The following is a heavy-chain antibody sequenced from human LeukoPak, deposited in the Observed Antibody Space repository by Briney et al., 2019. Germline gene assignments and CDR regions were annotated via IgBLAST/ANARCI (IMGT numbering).Heavy chain of an antibody. V-gene: IGHV3-7*01. D-gene: IGHD3-3*01. CDR2: IKQDGSEK. J-gene: IGHJ5*02. CDR3: ARDHTIFGVVYYFDH. CDR1: GFTFSSYW. Sequence: GGSLRLSCAASGFTFSSYWMSWVRQAPGKGPEWVANIKQDGSEKYYVGSVKGRFTISRDNAKNSLYLQMNSLRAEDTAVYYCARDHTIFGVVYYFDHWGRGTLVTVSS.